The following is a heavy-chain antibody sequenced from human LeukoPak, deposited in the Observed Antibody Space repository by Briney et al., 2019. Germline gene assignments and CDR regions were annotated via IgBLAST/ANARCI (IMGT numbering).Heavy chain of an antibody. CDR2: IGSSSSAT. CDR3: ASWAGAADGFSGPFDY. D-gene: IGHD6-13*01. Sequence: PGGSLRLSCAASGFTFTTHGMNWVCQAPGKGLEWISYIGSSSSATYYADSVKGRFTISRDNAKNSLYLQMNSLRAEDTAIYYCASWAGAADGFSGPFDYWGQGTLVTVSS. CDR1: GFTFTTHG. J-gene: IGHJ4*02. V-gene: IGHV3-48*01.